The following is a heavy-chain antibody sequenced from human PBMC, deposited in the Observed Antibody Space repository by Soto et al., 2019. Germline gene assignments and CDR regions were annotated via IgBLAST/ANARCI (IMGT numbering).Heavy chain of an antibody. CDR1: GGSISSYY. V-gene: IGHV4-59*01. D-gene: IGHD5-18*01. J-gene: IGHJ4*02. CDR3: ARGRIQLWYPFDY. Sequence: SETLSLTCTVSGGSISSYYWSWIRQPPGKGLKWIGYIYYSGSTNYNPSHKSQDNISVDTSKNQFSLKLSSVTAADTAVYYCARGRIQLWYPFDYWGQGTLVT. CDR2: IYYSGST.